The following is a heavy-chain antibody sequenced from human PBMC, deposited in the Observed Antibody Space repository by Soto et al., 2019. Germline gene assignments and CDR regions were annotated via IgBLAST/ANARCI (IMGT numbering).Heavy chain of an antibody. V-gene: IGHV1-8*01. CDR3: ARATPFVAVAGTGVVADLHAFDI. J-gene: IGHJ3*02. CDR1: GYTFTGYD. D-gene: IGHD6-19*01. CDR2: MNPNSGNT. Sequence: SVKVSCKASGYTFTGYDINWVRQATGQGLEWMGWMNPNSGNTGYAQKFQGRVTMTRNTSISTAYMELSSLRSEDTAVYYCARATPFVAVAGTGVVADLHAFDILFHCTTVTV.